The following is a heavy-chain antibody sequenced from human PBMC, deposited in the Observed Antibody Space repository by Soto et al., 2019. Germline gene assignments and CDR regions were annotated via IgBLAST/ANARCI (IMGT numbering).Heavy chain of an antibody. J-gene: IGHJ5*02. D-gene: IGHD1-26*01. Sequence: QVQLVQSGAEVKKPGASVNVSCKASGYTFTSYGISWVRQAPGQGLEWMGWISAYNGNTNYAQKLQGRVTMTTDTSTSTADMELRSLRSDDTAVYYCARDRFDVGATNWFDPWGQGTLVTVSS. V-gene: IGHV1-18*01. CDR1: GYTFTSYG. CDR2: ISAYNGNT. CDR3: ARDRFDVGATNWFDP.